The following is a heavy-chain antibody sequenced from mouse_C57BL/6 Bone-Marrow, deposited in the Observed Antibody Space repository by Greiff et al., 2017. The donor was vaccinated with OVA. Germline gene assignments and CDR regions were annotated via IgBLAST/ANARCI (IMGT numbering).Heavy chain of an antibody. CDR2: IDPSDSYT. J-gene: IGHJ2*01. CDR1: GYTFTSYW. D-gene: IGHD3-3*01. Sequence: QVQLKQPGAELVMPGASVKLSCKASGYTFTSYWMHWVKQRPGQGLEWIGEIDPSDSYTNYNQKFKGKSTLTVDKSSSTAYMQLSSLTSEDSAVYYCAREGWPFDYWGQGTTLTVSS. V-gene: IGHV1-69*01. CDR3: AREGWPFDY.